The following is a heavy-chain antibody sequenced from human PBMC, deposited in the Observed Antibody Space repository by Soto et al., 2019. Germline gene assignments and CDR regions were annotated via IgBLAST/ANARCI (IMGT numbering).Heavy chain of an antibody. V-gene: IGHV1-18*01. D-gene: IGHD2-15*01. CDR2: ISAYNGNT. J-gene: IGHJ6*02. CDR3: ARDGVYCSGGSCTGNYYYYGMDV. Sequence: QVQLVQSGAEVKKPGASVKVSCKASGYTFTSYGISWVRQAPGQGLEWMGWISAYNGNTNYAQKLQGRVTMTTDTSTSTAYMELRSVRSDDTAVYYCARDGVYCSGGSCTGNYYYYGMDVWGQGTTVTVSS. CDR1: GYTFTSYG.